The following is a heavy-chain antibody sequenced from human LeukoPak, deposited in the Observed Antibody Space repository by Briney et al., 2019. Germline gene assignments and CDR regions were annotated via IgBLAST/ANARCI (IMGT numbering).Heavy chain of an antibody. CDR3: ARVARSSSWYADY. V-gene: IGHV1-69*13. Sequence: ASVKVSCKASGGTFSSYAISWVRQAPGQGLEWMGGIIPILGTANYAQRFQGRVTITADESTNTAYMELSSLRSEDTAVYYCARVARSSSWYADYWGQGTLVTVSS. CDR2: IIPILGTA. J-gene: IGHJ4*02. CDR1: GGTFSSYA. D-gene: IGHD6-13*01.